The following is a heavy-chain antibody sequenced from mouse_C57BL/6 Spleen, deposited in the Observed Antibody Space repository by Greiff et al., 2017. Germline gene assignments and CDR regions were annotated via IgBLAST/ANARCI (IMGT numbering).Heavy chain of an antibody. J-gene: IGHJ3*01. CDR3: VIYDYDVFAY. D-gene: IGHD2-4*01. CDR2: IRSKSNNYAT. V-gene: IGHV10-1*01. CDR1: GFSFNTYA. Sequence: DVHLVESGGGLVQPKGSLKLSCAASGFSFNTYAMNWVRQAPGKGLEWVARIRSKSNNYATYYADSVKDRFTISRDDSESMLYLQMNNLKTEDTAMYYCVIYDYDVFAYWGQGTLVTVSA.